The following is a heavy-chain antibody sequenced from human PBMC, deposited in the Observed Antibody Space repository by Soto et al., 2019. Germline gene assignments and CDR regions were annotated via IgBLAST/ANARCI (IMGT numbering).Heavy chain of an antibody. V-gene: IGHV1-3*01. Sequence: SVKVSCKASGYTFTAYAMHWVRQAPGQRLEWMGWINAGNGDTKYSQRFQDRVTITSDTSASTAYMELNSLTSEDTAVYYCARIVSDSGGYYQTPDFDYWGQGTLVTVSS. D-gene: IGHD3-22*01. J-gene: IGHJ4*02. CDR3: ARIVSDSGGYYQTPDFDY. CDR1: GYTFTAYA. CDR2: INAGNGDT.